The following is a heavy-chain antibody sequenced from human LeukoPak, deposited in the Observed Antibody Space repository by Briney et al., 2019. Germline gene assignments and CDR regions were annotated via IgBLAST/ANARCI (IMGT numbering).Heavy chain of an antibody. CDR2: INPNSGGT. V-gene: IGHV1-2*02. CDR1: GYTFTGYY. D-gene: IGHD2-15*01. J-gene: IGHJ4*02. Sequence: ASVKVSCKASGYTFTGYYMHWVRQAPGQGLEWMGWINPNSGGTNYAQKFQGRVTMTRDTSISTAYMELSRLRSDDTAVYYCAKPISAYCSGGSCYEFNYWGQGTLVTVSS. CDR3: AKPISAYCSGGSCYEFNY.